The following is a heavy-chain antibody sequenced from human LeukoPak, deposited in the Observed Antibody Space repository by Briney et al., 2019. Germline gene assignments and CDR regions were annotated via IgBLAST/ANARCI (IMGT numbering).Heavy chain of an antibody. Sequence: SVKVSCKASGGTFSRYAISCVRQAPGQGLEWMGRIIPIFGTANSAQKFQGRVTITTDESTSTAYMELSSLRSEDTAVYYCARDRVASTDAFDIWGQGTMVTVSS. J-gene: IGHJ3*02. CDR1: GGTFSRYA. V-gene: IGHV1-69*05. CDR3: ARDRVASTDAFDI. D-gene: IGHD2-15*01. CDR2: IIPIFGTA.